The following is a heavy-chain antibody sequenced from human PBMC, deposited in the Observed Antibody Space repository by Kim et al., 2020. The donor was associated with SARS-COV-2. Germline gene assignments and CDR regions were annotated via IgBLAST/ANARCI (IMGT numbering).Heavy chain of an antibody. Sequence: GGSLRLSCTTSGFTFPGFAMSWVRQAPGKGLEWVSSIDGSDVTTYFVDSVKGRFTISRDNSKNTLYLQMSTLRADDTAVYYCGKGGWGPNGDHWGQGTL. CDR1: GFTFPGFA. V-gene: IGHV3-23*01. CDR3: GKGGWGPNGDH. J-gene: IGHJ4*02. D-gene: IGHD2-21*02. CDR2: IDGSDVTT.